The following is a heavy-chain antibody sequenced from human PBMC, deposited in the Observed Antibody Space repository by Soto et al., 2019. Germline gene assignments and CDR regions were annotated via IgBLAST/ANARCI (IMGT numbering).Heavy chain of an antibody. V-gene: IGHV3-30*18. Sequence: LRLSCVVSGLTFSDYGFHWVRQAPGKGLDWVAAISHDGSFVYYADSVRGRFTISRDNSRNTLDLQMNTLRHEDTAVYYCAKERGRNRNFAMDVWGQGTSVTVSS. D-gene: IGHD1-1*01. CDR1: GLTFSDYG. CDR3: AKERGRNRNFAMDV. J-gene: IGHJ6*02. CDR2: ISHDGSFV.